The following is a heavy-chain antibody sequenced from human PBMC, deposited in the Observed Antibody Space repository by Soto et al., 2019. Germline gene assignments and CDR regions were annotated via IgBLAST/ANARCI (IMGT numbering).Heavy chain of an antibody. J-gene: IGHJ4*02. V-gene: IGHV3-30-3*01. CDR1: GFTVSTYA. CDR3: ARDWGSNWDTRDRWDC. CDR2: ISYDGSNT. D-gene: IGHD7-27*01. Sequence: QVQLVESGGGVVQPGRSLRLSCAASGFTVSTYAMHRVRQAPGKGLQWVAVISYDGSNTYYADSVKGRFTISRDNSNNSLYLQMNSLRTEDTAVYYCARDWGSNWDTRDRWDCWGQGTLVTVSS.